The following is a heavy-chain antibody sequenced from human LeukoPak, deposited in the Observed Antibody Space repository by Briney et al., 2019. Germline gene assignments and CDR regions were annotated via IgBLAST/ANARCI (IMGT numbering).Heavy chain of an antibody. CDR2: INSDGSST. CDR1: GFTVSSNY. V-gene: IGHV3-74*01. J-gene: IGHJ4*02. D-gene: IGHD6-6*01. CDR3: ARFEYSSSFGY. Sequence: GGSLRLSCAASGFTVSSNYMSWVRQAPGKGLVWVSRINSDGSSTSYADSVKGRFTISRDNAKNTLYLQMNSLRAEDTAVYYCARFEYSSSFGYWGQGTLVTVSS.